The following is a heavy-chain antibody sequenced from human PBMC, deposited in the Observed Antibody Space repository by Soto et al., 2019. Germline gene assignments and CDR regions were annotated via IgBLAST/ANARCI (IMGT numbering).Heavy chain of an antibody. CDR2: IYHSGST. V-gene: IGHV4-30-2*01. D-gene: IGHD4-17*01. Sequence: QLQLQESGSGLVKPSQTLSLTCAVSGGSISSGGYSWSWIRQPPGKGLEWIGYIYHSGSTYYNPSLRGRVXXXVXXSKIQFSLKLSPVTAADTAVYYCARTSTTVTTLDYWGQGTLVTVSS. J-gene: IGHJ4*02. CDR3: ARTSTTVTTLDY. CDR1: GGSISSGGYS.